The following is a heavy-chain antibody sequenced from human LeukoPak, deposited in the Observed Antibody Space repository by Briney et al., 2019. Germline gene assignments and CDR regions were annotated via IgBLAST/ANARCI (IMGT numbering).Heavy chain of an antibody. CDR3: ARHPFATPFGY. CDR2: IYQTGAT. Sequence: SETLSLTCIVSGGSISNYYWSWFRQPPGKGLEWIGYIYQTGATSYNPSLKSRVTMSLDTSKNQVSLRLSSVTAADTAVYYCARHPFATPFGYWGRGTLLTVSS. J-gene: IGHJ4*02. D-gene: IGHD2-15*01. V-gene: IGHV4-59*08. CDR1: GGSISNYY.